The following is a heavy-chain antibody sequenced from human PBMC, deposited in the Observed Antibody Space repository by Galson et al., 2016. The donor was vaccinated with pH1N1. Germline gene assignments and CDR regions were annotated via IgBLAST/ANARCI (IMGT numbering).Heavy chain of an antibody. Sequence: SLRLSCATSGFTFSSYGMSWVRQAPGKGLEWVSAVSGSGISTYFADSVKGRFTISRDNSKSTLFLHMNSLRAEDTAIVYCVSPKTAHIPLAGLFHHWGQGALVTVSS. J-gene: IGHJ4*02. D-gene: IGHD6-19*01. CDR1: GFTFSSYG. V-gene: IGHV3-23*01. CDR2: VSGSGIST. CDR3: VSPKTAHIPLAGLFHH.